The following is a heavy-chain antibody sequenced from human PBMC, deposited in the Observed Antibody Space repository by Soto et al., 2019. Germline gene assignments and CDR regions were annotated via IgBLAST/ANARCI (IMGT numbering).Heavy chain of an antibody. CDR1: GGSISRYY. CDR3: ARAGGYYGSGSYYPLDYYYGMDV. V-gene: IGHV4-59*01. D-gene: IGHD3-10*01. J-gene: IGHJ6*02. CDR2: IYYSRST. Sequence: SETLSLTCTVYGGSISRYYWSWNRQPPGKGLEWIVYIYYSRSTNYNPSLKCRVTISVDTSKNQFSLKLSSVTAADTAVYYCARAGGYYGSGSYYPLDYYYGMDVWGQGTTVT.